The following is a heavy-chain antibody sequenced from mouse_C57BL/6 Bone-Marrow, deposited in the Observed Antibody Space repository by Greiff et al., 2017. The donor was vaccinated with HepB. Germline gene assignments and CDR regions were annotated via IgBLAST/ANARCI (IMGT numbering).Heavy chain of an antibody. V-gene: IGHV1-80*01. CDR2: IYPGDGDT. Sequence: QVQLQQSGAELVKPGASVKISCKASGYAFSSYWMNWVKQRPGKGLEWIGQIYPGDGDTNYNGKFKGKATLTADKSSSTAYMQLSSLTSEDSAVYFCARGYYSNYEGYFDYWGQGTTLTVSS. CDR1: GYAFSSYW. D-gene: IGHD2-5*01. CDR3: ARGYYSNYEGYFDY. J-gene: IGHJ2*01.